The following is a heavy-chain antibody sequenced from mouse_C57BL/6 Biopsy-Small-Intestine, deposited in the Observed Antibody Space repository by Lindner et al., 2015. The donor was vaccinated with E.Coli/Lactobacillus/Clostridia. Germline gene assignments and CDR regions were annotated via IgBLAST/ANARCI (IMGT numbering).Heavy chain of an antibody. V-gene: IGHV1-4*01. Sequence: VQLQESGAELARPGASVKMSCKASGYTFTSYTMHWVKQWPGQGLEWIGYINPSSGYTNYNQKFKDKATLTADKSSSTAYMQLSSLTSEDSAVYYCAGSGNYYASSYDYWGQGTTLTVSS. D-gene: IGHD1-1*01. J-gene: IGHJ2*01. CDR1: GYTFTSYT. CDR3: AGSGNYYASSYDY. CDR2: INPSSGYT.